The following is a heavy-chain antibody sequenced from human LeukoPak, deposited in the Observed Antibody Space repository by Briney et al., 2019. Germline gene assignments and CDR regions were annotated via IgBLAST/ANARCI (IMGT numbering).Heavy chain of an antibody. CDR3: ARGNSSTQGYYFDY. V-gene: IGHV1-69*13. D-gene: IGHD2-2*01. CDR2: IIPIFGTA. CDR1: GGTFSSYA. Sequence: ASVKVSCKASGGTFSSYAISWVRQAPGQGLEWMGGIIPIFGTANYAQKFQGRVTITADESTSTAYMELSSLRSEDTAVYYCARGNSSTQGYYFDYWGQGTLVTVSS. J-gene: IGHJ4*02.